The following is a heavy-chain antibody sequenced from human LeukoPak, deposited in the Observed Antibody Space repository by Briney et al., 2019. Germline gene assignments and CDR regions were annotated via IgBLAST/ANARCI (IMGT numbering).Heavy chain of an antibody. J-gene: IGHJ4*02. CDR1: GYTFTSYG. V-gene: IGHV1-69*04. Sequence: GASVKVSCKASGYTFTSYGISWVRQAPGQGLEWMGRIIPILGIANYAQKFQGRVTITADKSTSTAYMELSSLRSEDTAVYYCATFSQGYDSSGFMFDYWGQGTLVTVSS. D-gene: IGHD3-22*01. CDR3: ATFSQGYDSSGFMFDY. CDR2: IIPILGIA.